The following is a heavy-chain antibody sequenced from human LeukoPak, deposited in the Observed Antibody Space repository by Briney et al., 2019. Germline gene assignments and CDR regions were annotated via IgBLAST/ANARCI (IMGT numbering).Heavy chain of an antibody. CDR3: ARDYYGDSPGAFDI. V-gene: IGHV4-59*12. Sequence: SETLSLTCTVSGGSISSYYWSWIRQPPGKGLEWIGYIYYSGSTNYNPSLKSRVTVSVDTSKNQFSLKLSSVTAADTAVYYCARDYYGDSPGAFDIWGQGIMVTVSS. CDR1: GGSISSYY. J-gene: IGHJ3*02. CDR2: IYYSGST. D-gene: IGHD4-17*01.